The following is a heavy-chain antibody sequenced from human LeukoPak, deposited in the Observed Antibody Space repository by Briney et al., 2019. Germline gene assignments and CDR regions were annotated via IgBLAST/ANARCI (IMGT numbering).Heavy chain of an antibody. CDR3: ARGRAAAGIPFDY. D-gene: IGHD6-13*01. V-gene: IGHV4-61*02. CDR2: IYTSGST. CDR1: GYSISSGYY. Sequence: SETLSLTCTVSGYSISSGYYWSWIRPPAGKGLEWIGRIYTSGSTNYNPSLKSRVTISVDTSKNQFSLKLSSVTAADTAVYYCARGRAAAGIPFDYWGQGTLVTVSS. J-gene: IGHJ4*02.